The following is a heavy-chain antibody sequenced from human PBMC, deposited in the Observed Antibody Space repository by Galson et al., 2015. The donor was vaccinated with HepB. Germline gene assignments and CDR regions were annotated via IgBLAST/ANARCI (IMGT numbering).Heavy chain of an antibody. Sequence: SVKVSCKASGYTFTSYYMHWVRQAPGQGLEWMGIINPSRGSTSYAQKFQGRVTMTRDTSTSTVCMELSSLRSEDTAVYYCARSEDHGDYGGGAFDIWGQGTMVTVSS. CDR2: INPSRGST. CDR3: ARSEDHGDYGGGAFDI. J-gene: IGHJ3*02. D-gene: IGHD4-17*01. CDR1: GYTFTSYY. V-gene: IGHV1-46*03.